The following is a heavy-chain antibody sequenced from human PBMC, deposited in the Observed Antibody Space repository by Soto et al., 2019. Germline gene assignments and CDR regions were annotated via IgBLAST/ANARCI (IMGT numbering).Heavy chain of an antibody. V-gene: IGHV4-59*08. CDR1: GGSLSSYY. CDR3: ARLGGYYQALDS. CDR2: IYYAGST. Sequence: QVQLQESGPGLVKPSETLSLTCTVSGGSLSSYYWSWIRQAPGKGLEWIGYIYYAGSTTYNPSLKSRVTISLDTSKNQFSLELKTVTAADTAVYYCARLGGYYQALDSWGQGTLVTVSS. J-gene: IGHJ4*02. D-gene: IGHD3-3*01.